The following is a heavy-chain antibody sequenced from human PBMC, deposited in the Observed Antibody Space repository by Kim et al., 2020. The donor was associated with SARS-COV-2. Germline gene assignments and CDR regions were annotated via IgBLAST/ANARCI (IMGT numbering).Heavy chain of an antibody. CDR1: GCNLSDYA. V-gene: IGHV3-43*02. CDR3: VRASGWLPRY. J-gene: IGHJ4*02. Sequence: GGSLRLSCAASGCNLSDYAMQGVGQAPWTGQEWVSLISVKGETKYSADSVKGRFTISIDNSKNSLYLQMHSLRTEDTALYYCVRASGWLPRYWGQGTLVTVSA. CDR2: ISVKGETK. D-gene: IGHD6-19*01.